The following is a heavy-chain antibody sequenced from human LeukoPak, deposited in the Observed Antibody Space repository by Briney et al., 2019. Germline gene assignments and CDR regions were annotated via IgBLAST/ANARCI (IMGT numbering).Heavy chain of an antibody. CDR3: ARHRSGWLQSSFDY. Sequence: SGGSLRLSCAASGFTFSSYEMNWIRQPPGKGLEWIGSIYYSGSSFDNPALKSRVTISVDTSKNQFSLKLSSVTAADTAVYYCARHRSGWLQSSFDYWGQGTLVTVSS. CDR1: GFTFSSYE. CDR2: IYYSGSS. V-gene: IGHV4-39*01. J-gene: IGHJ4*02. D-gene: IGHD5-24*01.